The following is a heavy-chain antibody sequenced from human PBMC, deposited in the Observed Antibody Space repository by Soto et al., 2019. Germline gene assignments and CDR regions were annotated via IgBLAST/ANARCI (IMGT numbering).Heavy chain of an antibody. V-gene: IGHV3-21*01. CDR3: ARYTYGDRRDFDY. CDR2: ISSSSSYI. J-gene: IGHJ4*02. D-gene: IGHD4-17*01. Sequence: EVQLVESGGGLVKPRGSLRLSSAASGFTFSSYSMNWVRQAPGKGLEWVSSISSSSSYIYYADSVKGRFTISRDNAKNSLYLQMNSLRAEDTAVYYCARYTYGDRRDFDYWGQGTLVTVSS. CDR1: GFTFSSYS.